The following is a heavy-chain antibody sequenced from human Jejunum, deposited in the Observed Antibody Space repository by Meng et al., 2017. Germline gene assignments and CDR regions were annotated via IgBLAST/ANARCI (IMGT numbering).Heavy chain of an antibody. Sequence: GESLKISCAGSGFTFSSHWMSWVRQAPGKGPEWVANINQDGSDNYYLDSVKGRFTISRDNAKSSLYLQMNSLRVDDTAAYYCATSASLAYWGQGTLVTVSS. J-gene: IGHJ4*02. V-gene: IGHV3-7*01. CDR3: ATSASLAY. CDR1: GFTFSSHW. CDR2: INQDGSDN. D-gene: IGHD6-6*01.